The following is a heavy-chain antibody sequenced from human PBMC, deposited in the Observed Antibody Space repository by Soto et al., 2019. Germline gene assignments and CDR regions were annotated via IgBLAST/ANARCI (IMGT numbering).Heavy chain of an antibody. D-gene: IGHD3-9*01. V-gene: IGHV3-30*03. CDR1: GFTFSRYD. CDR3: VRDFDNRRGGDAFDI. Sequence: QVQLVESGGGAVPPGRYLRLSCAASGFTFSRYDIHWVRQAPGKGLEWVALISYDGSNQYFGDSVKGRFTISRDNSKDTVSLRMNSLRVEDTAVYYCVRDFDNRRGGDAFDIWGRGTMVTVSS. J-gene: IGHJ3*02. CDR2: ISYDGSNQ.